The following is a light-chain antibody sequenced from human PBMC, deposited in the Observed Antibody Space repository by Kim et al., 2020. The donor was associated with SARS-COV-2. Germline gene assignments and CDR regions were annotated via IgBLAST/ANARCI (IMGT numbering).Light chain of an antibody. V-gene: IGLV3-25*03. CDR1: ALPKQY. Sequence: SPGQTARITCAGAALPKQYAYWYQQKPGQAPVLVIYKDSERPSGIPERFSGSSSGTTVTLTISGVQAEDEADYYCQSADSSGTWVFGGGTKLTVL. J-gene: IGLJ3*02. CDR3: QSADSSGTWV. CDR2: KDS.